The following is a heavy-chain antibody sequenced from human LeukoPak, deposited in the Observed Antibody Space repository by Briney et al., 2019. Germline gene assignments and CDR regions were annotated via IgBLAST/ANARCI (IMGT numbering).Heavy chain of an antibody. CDR2: ITGSSSNI. D-gene: IGHD3-10*01. CDR3: AKHAEFYYGSGSQG. Sequence: PGGSLRLSCAASGFPFSSYAMNWVRQAPGKGLEWVSYITGSSSNIYYADSVRGRFTISRDNSKNTLYLQMNSLRAEDTAVYYCAKHAEFYYGSGSQGWGQGTLVTVSS. CDR1: GFPFSSYA. J-gene: IGHJ4*02. V-gene: IGHV3-48*01.